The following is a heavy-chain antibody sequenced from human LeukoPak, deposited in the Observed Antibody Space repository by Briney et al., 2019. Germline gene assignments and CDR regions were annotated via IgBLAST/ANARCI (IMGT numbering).Heavy chain of an antibody. CDR3: ARDKGTSYLSSFDY. D-gene: IGHD6-6*01. V-gene: IGHV3-66*01. CDR2: IYSGGST. Sequence: GGSLRLSCAASGFTFRNYDMHWVRQAPGKGLEWVSLIYSGGSTYYADSVKGRFTISRDNSKNTLYLQMNSLRAEDTAVYYCARDKGTSYLSSFDYWGQGTLVTVSS. CDR1: GFTFRNYD. J-gene: IGHJ4*02.